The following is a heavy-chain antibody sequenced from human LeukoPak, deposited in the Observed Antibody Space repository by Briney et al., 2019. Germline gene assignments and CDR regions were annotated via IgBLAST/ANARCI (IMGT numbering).Heavy chain of an antibody. CDR3: ARNPDAGTADY. D-gene: IGHD1-14*01. J-gene: IGHJ4*02. CDR2: INEHGTEK. CDR1: GFRLSEYW. Sequence: GGSLRLSCTVSGFRLSEYWMSWARQAPGKGLERVGNINEHGTEKLYVGSVTGRFSISRDNTKNTVFLQMNSLRLDDTAIYFCARNPDAGTADYWGEGTLVTVSS. V-gene: IGHV3-7*01.